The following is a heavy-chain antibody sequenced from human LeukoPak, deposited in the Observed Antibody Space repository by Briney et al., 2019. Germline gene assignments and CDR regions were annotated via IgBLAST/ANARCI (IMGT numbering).Heavy chain of an antibody. Sequence: GASVKVSCKASGYTFTSYAMNWVRQAPGQGLEWMCRTNTNTGNPTYAQGFTGRFVFSLDTSVSTAYLQISSLKAEDTAVYYCARDRAGESYYYYYMDVWGKGTTVTVSS. D-gene: IGHD3-10*01. CDR1: GYTFTSYA. CDR3: ARDRAGESYYYYYMDV. J-gene: IGHJ6*03. V-gene: IGHV7-4-1*02. CDR2: TNTNTGNP.